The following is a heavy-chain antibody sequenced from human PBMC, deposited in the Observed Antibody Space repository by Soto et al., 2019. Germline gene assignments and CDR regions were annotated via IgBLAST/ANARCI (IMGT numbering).Heavy chain of an antibody. CDR2: IGGYGTSI. CDR1: GFTFVNFA. Sequence: EVQLLESGGGLAQPGGSLRLSCAASGFTFVNFAMIWVRQAPGKGLGWVSSIGGYGTSIYYADSVKGRFTISRDNSKNTLYLQMDSLTVEDTAVYYCVRAPIASSRYCCGFAVWGQGTTVTVYS. CDR3: VRAPIASSRYCCGFAV. V-gene: IGHV3-23*01. J-gene: IGHJ6*02. D-gene: IGHD2-21*01.